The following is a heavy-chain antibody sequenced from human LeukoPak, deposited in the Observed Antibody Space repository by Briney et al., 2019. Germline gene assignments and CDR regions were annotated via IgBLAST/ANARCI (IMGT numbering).Heavy chain of an antibody. CDR3: ATLYYDYVWGSPTPYYLDY. CDR1: GGSISSSSYY. Sequence: SETLSLTCTVSGGSISSSSYYWGWIRQPPGKGLEWIGSIYYSGRTYYNPSLKSRVTISVDTSKNQFSLKLSSVTAADTAVYYCATLYYDYVWGSPTPYYLDYWGQGTLVTVSS. J-gene: IGHJ4*02. V-gene: IGHV4-39*01. D-gene: IGHD3-16*01. CDR2: IYYSGRT.